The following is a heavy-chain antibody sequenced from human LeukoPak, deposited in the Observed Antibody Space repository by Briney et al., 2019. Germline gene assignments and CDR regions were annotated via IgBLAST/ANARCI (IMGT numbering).Heavy chain of an antibody. J-gene: IGHJ4*02. V-gene: IGHV1-18*01. Sequence: ASVKVSCKASGYTFASHGISWVRQAPGQGLEWMGWISAYNGNTNYAQKLQGRVTMTTATSTSTAYMELRSLRADDTAVYYCARDRVFVDTAIVSPVQYFDYWGQGTLVTVSP. D-gene: IGHD5-18*01. CDR2: ISAYNGNT. CDR3: ARDRVFVDTAIVSPVQYFDY. CDR1: GYTFASHG.